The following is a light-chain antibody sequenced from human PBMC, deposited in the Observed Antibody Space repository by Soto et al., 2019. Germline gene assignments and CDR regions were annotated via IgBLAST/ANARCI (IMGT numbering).Light chain of an antibody. CDR2: GVS. V-gene: IGLV2-14*03. Sequence: QSALTQPASVSGSPGQSITISCTGTSSDIGGYNYVSWYQQHPGKAPKLIIYGVSNRPTGVSNRFSGSKSGYTASLTISGLQSDDEGDYYCCSHTSSSTHVLFGGGTKLTVL. CDR1: SSDIGGYNY. J-gene: IGLJ2*01. CDR3: CSHTSSSTHVL.